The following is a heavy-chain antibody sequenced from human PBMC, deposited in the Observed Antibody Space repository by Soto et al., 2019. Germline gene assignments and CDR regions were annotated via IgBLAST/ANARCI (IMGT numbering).Heavy chain of an antibody. J-gene: IGHJ6*02. CDR2: IIPILGET. CDR3: ARGLGGRMDD. V-gene: IGHV1-69*08. D-gene: IGHD3-16*01. CDR1: GTIFSSYT. Sequence: QVQLVQSGAEVKKPGSSVRVSCKASGTIFSSYTISWVRQAPGQGLEWMGRIIPILGETNSAQKFQGRVTLTADQSTNTAYMELNSLRLEDTALYYCARGLGGRMDDWGQGTTVTVSS.